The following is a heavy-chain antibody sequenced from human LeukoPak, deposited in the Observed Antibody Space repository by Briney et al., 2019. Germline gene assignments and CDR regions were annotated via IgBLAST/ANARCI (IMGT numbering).Heavy chain of an antibody. V-gene: IGHV4-4*07. Sequence: SETLSLTCTVSGGSISSYYWSWIRQPAGKGLEWIGRIYTSGCTNYNPSLKSRVTMSVDTSKNQFSLKLSSVTAADTAVYYCARDRYYYYGSGSSSSYNWFDPWGQGTLVTVSS. CDR1: GGSISSYY. J-gene: IGHJ5*02. D-gene: IGHD3-10*01. CDR2: IYTSGCT. CDR3: ARDRYYYYGSGSSSSYNWFDP.